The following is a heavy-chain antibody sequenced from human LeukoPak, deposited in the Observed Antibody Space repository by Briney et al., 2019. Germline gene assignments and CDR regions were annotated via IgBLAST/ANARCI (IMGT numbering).Heavy chain of an antibody. V-gene: IGHV3-7*01. Sequence: GGSLRLSCAVSGLIFRDYWMTWVRQAPGKELEWVANINRDGSERFYVDSVRGRFTISRDNARSSLFLQMNSLRGEDTALYYCARLATSYGLDLWGQGTTVIVSS. CDR2: INRDGSER. J-gene: IGHJ6*02. CDR3: ARLATSYGLDL. CDR1: GLIFRDYW.